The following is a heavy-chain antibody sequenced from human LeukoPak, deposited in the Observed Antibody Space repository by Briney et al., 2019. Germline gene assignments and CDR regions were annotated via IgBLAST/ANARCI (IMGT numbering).Heavy chain of an antibody. CDR1: GFSFRTYG. V-gene: IGHV3-30*03. D-gene: IGHD4-17*01. CDR3: ARTVTTVVFEAFDI. J-gene: IGHJ3*02. CDR2: ISYDGSHE. Sequence: PGGSLRLSCAASGFSFRTYGMHWVRQAPGKGLEWVAVISYDGSHEYYADSVKGRFTISRDNSKNTLYLQMNSLRPEDTAVYYCARTVTTVVFEAFDIWGQGTMVTVSS.